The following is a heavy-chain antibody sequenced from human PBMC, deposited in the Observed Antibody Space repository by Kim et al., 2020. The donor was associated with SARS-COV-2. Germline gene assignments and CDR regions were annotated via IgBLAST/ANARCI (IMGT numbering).Heavy chain of an antibody. Sequence: GGSLRLSCAASGFTFSSYTMNWVRQAPGKGLEWVSSVSSSTSYIYYADSVKGRFTISRDNAKNSLYLQMNSLRAEDTAVYYCARGGITNFDYWGQGTLVTVSS. CDR2: VSSSTSYI. CDR3: ARGGITNFDY. J-gene: IGHJ4*02. V-gene: IGHV3-21*01. CDR1: GFTFSSYT.